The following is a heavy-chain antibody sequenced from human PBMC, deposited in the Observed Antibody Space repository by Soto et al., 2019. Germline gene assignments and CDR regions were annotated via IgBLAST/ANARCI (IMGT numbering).Heavy chain of an antibody. CDR3: ARVHAGYYDSSGSFDP. Sequence: QVQLVQSGAEVKKPGASVKVSCKASGYTFTSYYMHWVRQAPGQGLEWMGIINPSGGSTSYAQKFQGTVTMTRDTSTSTVYMELSSLRSEDTAVYYCARVHAGYYDSSGSFDPWGQGTLVTVSS. D-gene: IGHD3-22*01. V-gene: IGHV1-46*03. CDR2: INPSGGST. J-gene: IGHJ5*02. CDR1: GYTFTSYY.